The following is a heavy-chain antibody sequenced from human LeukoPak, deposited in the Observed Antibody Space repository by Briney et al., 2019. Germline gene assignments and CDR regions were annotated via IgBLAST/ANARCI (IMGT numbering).Heavy chain of an antibody. CDR1: GFTFDDYA. CDR2: ISWNSGSM. D-gene: IGHD2-21*02. V-gene: IGHV3-9*01. CDR3: AKDMGGGRGELLFGYFDY. Sequence: GGSLRLSCAASGFTFDDYAMHWVRQAPGKGLEWVSGISWNSGSMGYADSVKGRFTISRDNAKNSLYLQMNSLRAEDTALYYCAKDMGGGRGELLFGYFDYWGQGTLVTVSS. J-gene: IGHJ4*02.